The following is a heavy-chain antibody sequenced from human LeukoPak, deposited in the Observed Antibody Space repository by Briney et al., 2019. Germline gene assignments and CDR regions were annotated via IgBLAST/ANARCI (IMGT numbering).Heavy chain of an antibody. Sequence: GGSLRLSCAASGFTFSSYAMHWVRQAPGKGLEWVAVISYDGSNKYYADSVKGRFTISRDNSKNTLYLQMNSLRAEDTAVYYCARAGTGVLRFGEPYWGQGTLVTVSS. J-gene: IGHJ4*02. CDR2: ISYDGSNK. CDR3: ARAGTGVLRFGEPY. V-gene: IGHV3-30-3*01. D-gene: IGHD3-10*01. CDR1: GFTFSSYA.